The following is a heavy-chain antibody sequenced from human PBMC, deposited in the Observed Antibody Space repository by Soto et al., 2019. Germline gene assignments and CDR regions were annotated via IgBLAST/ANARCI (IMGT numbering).Heavy chain of an antibody. CDR1: GFTFSSYC. CDR3: ARGGVGRYCSSTSCYTWVFDD. D-gene: IGHD2-2*02. Sequence: XGSLRVSSAASGFTFSSYCMHWVRQAPGKGLGWVSRMNSDGSSTSYADSVKGRFTISRDNAKNTLYLQMNSLRAEDTAVYYCARGGVGRYCSSTSCYTWVFDDWGQGTLVTVSS. V-gene: IGHV3-74*01. J-gene: IGHJ4*02. CDR2: MNSDGSST.